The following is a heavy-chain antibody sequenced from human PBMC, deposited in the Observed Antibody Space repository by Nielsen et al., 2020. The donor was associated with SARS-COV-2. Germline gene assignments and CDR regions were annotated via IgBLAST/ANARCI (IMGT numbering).Heavy chain of an antibody. CDR2: ISGSGGST. CDR3: ASSDGSGWYTHYFDY. J-gene: IGHJ4*02. CDR1: GFTFSSYA. V-gene: IGHV3-23*01. D-gene: IGHD6-19*01. Sequence: GESLKISCAASGFTFSSYAMSWVRQAPGKGLEWVSAISGSGGSTYYADSVKGRFTISRDNSKNTLYLQMNSLRAEDTAVYYCASSDGSGWYTHYFDYWGQGTLVTVSS.